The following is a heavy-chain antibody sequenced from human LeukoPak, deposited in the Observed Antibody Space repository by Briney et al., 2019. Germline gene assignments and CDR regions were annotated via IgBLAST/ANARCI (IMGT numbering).Heavy chain of an antibody. D-gene: IGHD2-21*01. CDR3: AKGTVVGRGDY. CDR1: GYTFSSFW. V-gene: IGHV3-74*01. Sequence: GGSLRLSCAASGYTFSSFWIPWVRQAPGKGLEWVARIDSDGSGTRYADSVKGRFAISRDNSKNTLYLQMNSLRAEDTALYFCAKGTVVGRGDYWGQGILVTVSS. CDR2: IDSDGSGT. J-gene: IGHJ4*02.